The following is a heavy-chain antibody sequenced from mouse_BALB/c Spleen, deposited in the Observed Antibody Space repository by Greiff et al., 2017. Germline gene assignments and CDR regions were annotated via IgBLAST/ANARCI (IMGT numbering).Heavy chain of an antibody. D-gene: IGHD1-1*01. CDR2: IDPENGDT. Sequence: VQLQQSGAELVRSGASVKLSCTASGFNIKDYYMHWVQQRPEQGLEWIGWIDPENGDTEYAPTFQGKATMTADTSSNTAYLQLSSLTSEDTAVYNYTYDYGSSYFAYWGQGTLVTVSA. J-gene: IGHJ3*01. CDR3: TYDYGSSYFAY. CDR1: GFNIKDYY. V-gene: IGHV14-4*02.